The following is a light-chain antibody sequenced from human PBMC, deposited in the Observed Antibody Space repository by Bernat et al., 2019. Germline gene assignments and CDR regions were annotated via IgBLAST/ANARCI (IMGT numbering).Light chain of an antibody. J-gene: IGKJ1*01. Sequence: DVVMTQSPLFLPVTLGQPASISCRSSQSLVHSDGETYLTWFQQRPGQSPRRLIYKIFNRDSGVPDRFSGSGSGTDFTLKISRVEAEDVGVYYCMQGKHWPPWTFGQGTKVEIK. CDR2: KIF. V-gene: IGKV2-30*02. CDR1: QSLVHSDGETY. CDR3: MQGKHWPPWT.